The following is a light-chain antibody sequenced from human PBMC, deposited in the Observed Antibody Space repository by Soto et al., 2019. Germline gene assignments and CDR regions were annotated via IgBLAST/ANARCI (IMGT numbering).Light chain of an antibody. CDR3: QQANSFPLT. V-gene: IGKV1-12*01. J-gene: IGKJ5*01. CDR2: AAS. CDR1: QDISSW. Sequence: DIQMTQSPSSVSASVGDRVTITCRASQDISSWLAWYQQKPGKAPKLLIYAASSLQSGVPSRFSGSASGTAFTLTISSLQPEDFATYYCQQANSFPLTFGQGTRLEIK.